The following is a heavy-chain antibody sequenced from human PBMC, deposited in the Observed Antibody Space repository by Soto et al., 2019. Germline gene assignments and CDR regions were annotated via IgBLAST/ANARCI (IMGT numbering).Heavy chain of an antibody. V-gene: IGHV3-33*01. CDR1: GFTFSSYG. CDR3: VRDGPSRVSGSYYDYYYYYMDV. J-gene: IGHJ6*03. CDR2: IWYDGSNK. Sequence: QVQLVESGGGVVQPGRSLRLSCAASGFTFSSYGMHWVRQAPGKGLEWVAVIWYDGSNKYYADSVKGRFTISRDNSTNTRYLQMNSLRAEEMSVYYCVRDGPSRVSGSYYDYYYYYMDVWGKGTAVTVSS. D-gene: IGHD3-10*01.